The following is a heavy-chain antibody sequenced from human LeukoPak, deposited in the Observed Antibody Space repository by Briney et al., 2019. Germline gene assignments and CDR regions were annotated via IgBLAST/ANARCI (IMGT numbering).Heavy chain of an antibody. Sequence: SETLSLTCTVSGGSISNYYWSWIRQPPGKGLEWIGYIYYIGSTNYNPSLKSRVTISVDTSKNQFSLRLTSMTAAHTAVYYCARVKEDYYGSYYYFDYWGQGTLVTVSS. CDR3: ARVKEDYYGSYYYFDY. D-gene: IGHD3-10*01. CDR1: GGSISNYY. CDR2: IYYIGST. J-gene: IGHJ4*02. V-gene: IGHV4-59*01.